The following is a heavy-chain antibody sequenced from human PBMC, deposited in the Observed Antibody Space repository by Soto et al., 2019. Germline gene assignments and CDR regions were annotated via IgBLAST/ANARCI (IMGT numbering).Heavy chain of an antibody. Sequence: EVQLVESGGGLIQPGGSLRLSCAASGFNFIRKYMIWVGQAPGKGREWGSILYSGGTTYYADSVKGRFTISRDTSENTLYLQMNSLRAEDTAVYYCARGLYDSGSFYFDFWGQGTLVTVSS. J-gene: IGHJ4*02. CDR3: ARGLYDSGSFYFDF. V-gene: IGHV3-53*01. CDR2: LYSGGTT. CDR1: GFNFIRKY. D-gene: IGHD3-10*01.